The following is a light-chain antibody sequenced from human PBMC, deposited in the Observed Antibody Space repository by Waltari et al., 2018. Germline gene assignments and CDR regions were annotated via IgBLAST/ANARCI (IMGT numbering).Light chain of an antibody. CDR2: GAS. CDR3: QQYNNWPPWT. CDR1: PSVSSN. J-gene: IGKJ1*01. V-gene: IGKV3-15*01. Sequence: EILMTQSPATLSVSPGERATLSCRASPSVSSNLAWYQQKPGQAPRLLIYGASTRATGIPARFSGSGSGTEFTLTISSMQSEDFAVYYCQQYNNWPPWTFGQGTKVAIK.